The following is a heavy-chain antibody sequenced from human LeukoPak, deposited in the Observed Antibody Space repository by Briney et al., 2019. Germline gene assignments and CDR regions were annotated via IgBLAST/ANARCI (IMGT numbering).Heavy chain of an antibody. D-gene: IGHD2-2*01. CDR1: GFTFSSYG. V-gene: IGHV3-30*02. CDR2: IRYDGSNK. CDR3: ARGVVPAAMFDAFDI. Sequence: PGGSLRLSCAASGFTFSSYGMHWVRQAPGKGLEWVAFIRYDGSNKYYADSVKGRFTISRDNAKNSLYLQMNSLRAEDTAVYYCARGVVPAAMFDAFDIWGQGTMVTVSS. J-gene: IGHJ3*02.